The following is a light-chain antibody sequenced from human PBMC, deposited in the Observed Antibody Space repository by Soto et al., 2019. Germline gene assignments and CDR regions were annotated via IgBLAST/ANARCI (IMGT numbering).Light chain of an antibody. J-gene: IGLJ2*01. CDR2: ATT. Sequence: QSVLTQPASVSGSPGQSITISCTGTSNDVGNYNLVSWYQQHPGKAPKLIIYATTKRPSGVSNRYSGSKSGNTASLTISGLQAEYEANYHCCSYAGSVTFTFGGGTKLTVL. CDR1: SNDVGNYNL. CDR3: CSYAGSVTFT. V-gene: IGLV2-23*02.